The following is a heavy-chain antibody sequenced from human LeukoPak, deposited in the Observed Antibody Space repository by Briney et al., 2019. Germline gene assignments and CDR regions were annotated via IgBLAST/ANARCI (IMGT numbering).Heavy chain of an antibody. V-gene: IGHV1-18*01. J-gene: IGHJ4*02. CDR3: ARGPYCSGNTCYSQYFDY. CDR2: VSTYNGNT. Sequence: GASVKVSCKASGYPFTNYGITWVRQAPGQGVEWMGWVSTYNGNTNYAQKLQGGVTMTTDTSTSTVYLDLRSLRSDDTAVYYCARGPYCSGNTCYSQYFDYWGQGTLVTVSS. CDR1: GYPFTNYG. D-gene: IGHD2-15*01.